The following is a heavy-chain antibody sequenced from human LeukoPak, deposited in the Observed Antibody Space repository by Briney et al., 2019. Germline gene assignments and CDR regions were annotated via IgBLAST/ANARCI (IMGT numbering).Heavy chain of an antibody. V-gene: IGHV3-7*03. Sequence: XXGXVRQAPGKGLEWVANIKQDGSEKYYVDSVKGRFTISRDNAKNSLYLQMNSLRAEDTAVYYCARDLTNLDILTGYYSYYFDYWGQGTLVTVSS. D-gene: IGHD3-9*01. CDR3: ARDLTNLDILTGYYSYYFDY. J-gene: IGHJ4*02. CDR1: X. CDR2: IKQDGSEK.